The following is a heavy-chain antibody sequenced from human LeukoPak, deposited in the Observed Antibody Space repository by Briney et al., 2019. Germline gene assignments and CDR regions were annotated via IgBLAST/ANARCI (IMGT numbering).Heavy chain of an antibody. CDR2: ISGSGGST. J-gene: IGHJ4*02. CDR1: GFTFSSYA. V-gene: IGHV3-23*01. D-gene: IGHD3-3*01. Sequence: GGSLRLSCAASGFTFSSYAMSWVRQAPGKGLEWVSAISGSGGSTYYADSVKGRFTISRDNSKNTLYLQMNSLRAEDTAVYYCARLPHYDFWSGYSPLDYWGQGTLVTVSS. CDR3: ARLPHYDFWSGYSPLDY.